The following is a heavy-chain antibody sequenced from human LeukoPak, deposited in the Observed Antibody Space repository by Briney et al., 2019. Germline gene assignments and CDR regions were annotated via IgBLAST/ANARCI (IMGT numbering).Heavy chain of an antibody. D-gene: IGHD6-19*01. V-gene: IGHV3-64D*06. J-gene: IGHJ4*02. Sequence: QSGGSLRLSCVASGFTFSSYAMHWVRQAPGKGLEYVSAISSNGGSTYYADSVKGRFTISRDNSKNTLYLQMSSLRAEDTAVYSCVKGGYSSGWYGCFDYWGQGTLVTVSS. CDR1: GFTFSSYA. CDR2: ISSNGGST. CDR3: VKGGYSSGWYGCFDY.